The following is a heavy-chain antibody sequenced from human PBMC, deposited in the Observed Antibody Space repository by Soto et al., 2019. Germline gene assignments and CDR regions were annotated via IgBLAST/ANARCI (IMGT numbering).Heavy chain of an antibody. CDR3: ARDSSCWQTYYYYGMDV. Sequence: QVQLVESGGGVVQPGRSLRLSCAASGFTFSSYGMHWVRQAPGKGLEWVAVIWYDGSNKYYADSVKGRFTISRDNSKNTLYLQMNSLRAEDTAVYYCARDSSCWQTYYYYGMDVWGQGTTVTVSS. D-gene: IGHD6-13*01. CDR1: GFTFSSYG. J-gene: IGHJ6*02. CDR2: IWYDGSNK. V-gene: IGHV3-33*01.